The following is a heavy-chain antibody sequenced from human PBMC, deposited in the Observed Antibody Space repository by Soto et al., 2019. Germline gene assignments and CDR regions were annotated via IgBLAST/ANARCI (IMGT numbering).Heavy chain of an antibody. D-gene: IGHD6-25*01. CDR1: GGSFSGYY. CDR3: ARVLISSATYYYYYYGMDV. Sequence: SETLSLTCAVYGGSFSGYYWSWIRQPPGKGLEWIGEINHSGSTNYNPSLKSRVTISVDTSKNQFSLKLSSVTAADTAVYYCARVLISSATYYYYYYGMDVWGQGTTVTVSS. CDR2: INHSGST. J-gene: IGHJ6*02. V-gene: IGHV4-34*01.